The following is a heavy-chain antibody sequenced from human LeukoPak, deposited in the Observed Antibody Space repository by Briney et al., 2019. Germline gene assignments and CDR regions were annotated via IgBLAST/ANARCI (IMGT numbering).Heavy chain of an antibody. V-gene: IGHV3-33*07. CDR2: IWYDGSKS. CDR3: ARLYSSGWADY. J-gene: IGHJ4*02. CDR1: GFTFSSHG. Sequence: PGGSLRLSCAASGFTFSSHGMYWVRQAPGKGLEWVALIWYDGSKSYYADSVKGRFTISRDNSKTTLYLQMDSLRAEDTAVYFCARLYSSGWADYWGQGSLVTVSS. D-gene: IGHD6-19*01.